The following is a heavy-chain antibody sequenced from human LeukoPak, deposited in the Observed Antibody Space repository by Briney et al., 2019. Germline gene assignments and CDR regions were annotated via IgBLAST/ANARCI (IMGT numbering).Heavy chain of an antibody. CDR1: GFTFSSYA. CDR3: ARGSTVLS. J-gene: IGHJ3*01. CDR2: IKQDGSEK. D-gene: IGHD3-10*01. V-gene: IGHV3-7*01. Sequence: TGGSLRLSCAASGFTFSSYAMSWVRQAPGKGLEWVANIKQDGSEKYYVDSVKGRFTISRDNAKNSLYLQMNSLRAEDTAVYYCARGSTVLSWGQGTMVTVSS.